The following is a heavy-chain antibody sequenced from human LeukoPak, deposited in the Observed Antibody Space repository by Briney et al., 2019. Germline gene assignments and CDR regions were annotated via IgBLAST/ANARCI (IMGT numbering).Heavy chain of an antibody. J-gene: IGHJ3*02. V-gene: IGHV4-34*01. CDR2: ITHSGST. CDR3: ARGSRLTGTFDI. CDR1: GGPFRGYY. D-gene: IGHD3-9*01. Sequence: PSDTLSLTCALYGGPFRGYYWTWIRQPPGKGLEGVGEITHSGSTNYSPSLKSRVTISLDTSKNQFSLKLTSVTAADTAVYYCARGSRLTGTFDIWGQGTMVTVSS.